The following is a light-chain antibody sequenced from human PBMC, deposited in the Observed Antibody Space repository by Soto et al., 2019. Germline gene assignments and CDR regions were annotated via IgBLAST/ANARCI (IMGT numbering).Light chain of an antibody. V-gene: IGKV1-39*01. J-gene: IGKJ1*01. CDR3: QQSYTTPRT. CDR1: QSISSD. CDR2: GAS. Sequence: DIQMTQSPSSLSASVGDRVTITCRASQSISSDLNWYQQKPGKAPKVLIYGASTLQSGVPSRFSGSGSGADFTLTISSLQPEDFATYFCQQSYTTPRTFGQGTKVDIK.